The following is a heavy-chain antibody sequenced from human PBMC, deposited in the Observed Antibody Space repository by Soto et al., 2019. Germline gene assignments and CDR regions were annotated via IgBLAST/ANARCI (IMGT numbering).Heavy chain of an antibody. Sequence: GASVKVSCKASGYTFTGYYMHWVRQAPGQGLEWMGWINPNSGGTNYAQKFQGWVTMTRDTSISTAYMELSRLRSDDTAVYYCARERCSGGSCYSYFDYWGQGTLVTVSS. CDR3: ARERCSGGSCYSYFDY. V-gene: IGHV1-2*04. J-gene: IGHJ4*02. CDR2: INPNSGGT. D-gene: IGHD2-15*01. CDR1: GYTFTGYY.